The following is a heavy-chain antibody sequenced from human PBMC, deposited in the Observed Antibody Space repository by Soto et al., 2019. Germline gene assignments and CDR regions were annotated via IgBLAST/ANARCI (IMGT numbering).Heavy chain of an antibody. J-gene: IGHJ6*02. CDR1: GGTFSSYA. V-gene: IGHV1-69*13. CDR3: AREIPNVLITKGDYYYYGMDV. CDR2: IIPIFGTA. Sequence: VASVKVSCKASGGTFSSYAISWVRQAPGQGLEWMGGIIPIFGTANYAQKFQGRVTITADESTSTAYMELSSLRSEDTAVYYCAREIPNVLITKGDYYYYGMDVWGQGTTVTVSS. D-gene: IGHD2-8*01.